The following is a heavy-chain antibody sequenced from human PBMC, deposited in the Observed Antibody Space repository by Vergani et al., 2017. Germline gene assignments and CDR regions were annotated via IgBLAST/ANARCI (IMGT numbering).Heavy chain of an antibody. CDR2: IKQDGSEK. D-gene: IGHD6-13*01. Sequence: EVQLVESGGGLVQPGGSLRLSCAASGFTFSSYWMSWVRQAPGKGLEWVANIKQDGSEKYYVDSVKGRFTISRDNAKNSLYLQMNSLRAEDTAVYYCARVRIAAAGTLRNWFDAWGQGTLVIVSS. CDR3: ARVRIAAAGTLRNWFDA. CDR1: GFTFSSYW. V-gene: IGHV3-7*03. J-gene: IGHJ5*02.